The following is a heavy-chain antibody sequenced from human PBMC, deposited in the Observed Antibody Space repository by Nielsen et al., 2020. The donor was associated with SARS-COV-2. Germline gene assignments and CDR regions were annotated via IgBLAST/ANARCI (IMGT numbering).Heavy chain of an antibody. CDR2: IIPIFGTA. V-gene: IGHV1-69*05. J-gene: IGHJ4*02. CDR1: GGTFSSYA. CDR3: ARLPYYGSGY. D-gene: IGHD3-10*01. Sequence: SVKVSCKASGGTFSSYAISWVRQAPGQGLEWMGGIIPIFGTANYAQKFQERVTITRDMSTSTAYMELSSLRSEDTAVYYCARLPYYGSGYWGQGTLVTVSS.